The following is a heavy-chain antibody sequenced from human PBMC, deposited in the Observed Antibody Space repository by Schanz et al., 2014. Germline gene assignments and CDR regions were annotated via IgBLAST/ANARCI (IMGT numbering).Heavy chain of an antibody. CDR2: ISYDGTNK. J-gene: IGHJ6*02. V-gene: IGHV3-30*18. CDR1: GFTFSNYW. CDR3: AKDDTQVNGMDV. Sequence: VQLVESGGGLVQPGGSLRLSCAASGFTFSNYWMSWVRQAPGKGLEWVAVISYDGTNKYYVDSVKGRFTISRDNSKNTLYLRMISLRAEDTAVYYCAKDDTQVNGMDVWGQGTTVTVSS.